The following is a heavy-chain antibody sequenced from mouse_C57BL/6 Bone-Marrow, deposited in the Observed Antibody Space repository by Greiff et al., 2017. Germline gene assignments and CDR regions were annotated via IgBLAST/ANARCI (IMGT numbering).Heavy chain of an antibody. J-gene: IGHJ1*03. CDR2: ISSGGDYI. CDR3: TREEGPDYWYFDV. CDR1: GFTFSSYA. Sequence: EVMLVESGEGLVKPGGSLKLSCAASGFTFSSYALSWVRQTPEKRLAWVAYISSGGDYIYYADTVKGRFTISRDNARNTLYLQMSSLKSEDTAMYYCTREEGPDYWYFDVWGTGTTVTVSS. V-gene: IGHV5-9-1*02.